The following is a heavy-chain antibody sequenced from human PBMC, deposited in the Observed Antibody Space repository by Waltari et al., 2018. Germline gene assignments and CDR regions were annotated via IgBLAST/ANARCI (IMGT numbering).Heavy chain of an antibody. V-gene: IGHV1-69*02. Sequence: QVQLVQSGAEVKKPGSSVKVSCKASGGTFSSYTNSWVRQAPGQGLEWMGRIIPIHGIANYAQKFQGRVTITADKSTSTAYMELSSLRSEDTAVYYCASGRFTNIVVVVAADYWGQGTLVTVSS. CDR2: IIPIHGIA. CDR1: GGTFSSYT. CDR3: ASGRFTNIVVVVAADY. D-gene: IGHD2-15*01. J-gene: IGHJ4*02.